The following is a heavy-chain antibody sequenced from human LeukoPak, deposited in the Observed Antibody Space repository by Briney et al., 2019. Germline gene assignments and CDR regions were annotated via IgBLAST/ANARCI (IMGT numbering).Heavy chain of an antibody. CDR2: LTTDGGST. Sequence: GGSLRLSCAASGFTFSSYDMSWVRQAPGKGLEWVSSLTTDGGSTEYADSVKGRFTISRDNSKNTLYLQMNSLRAEDTAVYYCAKDPLNTLMVSPTFDYWGQGTLDTVSS. CDR3: AKDPLNTLMVSPTFDY. V-gene: IGHV3-23*01. J-gene: IGHJ4*02. D-gene: IGHD5-18*01. CDR1: GFTFSSYD.